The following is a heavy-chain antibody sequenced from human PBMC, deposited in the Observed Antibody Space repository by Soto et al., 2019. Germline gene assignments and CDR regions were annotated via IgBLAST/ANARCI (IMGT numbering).Heavy chain of an antibody. D-gene: IGHD3-10*01. CDR3: ARQGFGALHGLVDV. CDR1: GGSISSGGYY. J-gene: IGHJ6*02. V-gene: IGHV4-31*03. Sequence: SETLSLTCTVSGGSISSGGYYWSWIRQHPGKGLEWIGYIYYSGSTYYNPSLKSRVTISVDTSKNQFSLKLNSVTATDTAVYYCARQGFGALHGLVDVWGQGTTVTV. CDR2: IYYSGST.